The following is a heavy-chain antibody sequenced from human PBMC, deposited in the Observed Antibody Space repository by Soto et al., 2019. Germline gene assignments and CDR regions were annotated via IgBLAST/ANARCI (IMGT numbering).Heavy chain of an antibody. V-gene: IGHV3-15*01. D-gene: IGHD6-6*01. CDR3: TPGAEQLVHYMDV. CDR1: GFTFSNAW. Sequence: GGSLRLSCAASGFTFSNAWMSWVRQAPGKGLEWVGRIKSKTDGGTTDYAAPVKGRFTISRDDSKNTLYLQMNSLKTEDTAVYYCTPGAEQLVHYMDVWGKGTTVTVSS. CDR2: IKSKTDGGTT. J-gene: IGHJ6*03.